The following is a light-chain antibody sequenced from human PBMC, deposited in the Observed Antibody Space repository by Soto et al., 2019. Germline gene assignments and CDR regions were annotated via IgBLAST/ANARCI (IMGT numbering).Light chain of an antibody. Sequence: DIQMTHCPTTLSASIGDRVTITCRSSESIRTWLAWYQHKPGKAPKFLIYDASTLQSGVPSRFSGSGSGTEFTLTISSLQPDDFAPYYCQQYNNYPRTFGQGTKV. CDR2: DAS. CDR3: QQYNNYPRT. V-gene: IGKV1-5*01. CDR1: ESIRTW. J-gene: IGKJ1*01.